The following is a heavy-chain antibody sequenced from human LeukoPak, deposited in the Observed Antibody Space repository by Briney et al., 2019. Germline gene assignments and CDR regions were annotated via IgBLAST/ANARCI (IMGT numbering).Heavy chain of an antibody. V-gene: IGHV1-2*02. D-gene: IGHD2-2*01. CDR3: ARGNCSSTSCYRPYYYYGMDA. CDR1: GYTFTGYY. J-gene: IGHJ6*02. Sequence: ASVKVSCKASGYTFTGYYMHWVRQAPGQGLEWMGWINPNSGGTNYAQKFQGRVTMTRDTSISTAYMELSRLRSDDTAVYYCARGNCSSTSCYRPYYYYGMDAWGQGTLVTVSS. CDR2: INPNSGGT.